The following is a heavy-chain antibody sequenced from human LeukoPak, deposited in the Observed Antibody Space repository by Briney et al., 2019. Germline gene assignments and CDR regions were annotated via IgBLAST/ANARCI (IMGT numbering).Heavy chain of an antibody. J-gene: IGHJ4*02. V-gene: IGHV3-15*01. CDR2: IKSETDGGTT. Sequence: GGSLRLSCAASGFTMTNAWMTWVRQAPGKGLEWVGLIKSETDGGTTNYAAPVKGRFTISRDDSKNTLYLQMNSLQTEDTAVYDCTKGRVIWGQGTLVTVSS. CDR3: TKGRVI. CDR1: GFTMTNAW.